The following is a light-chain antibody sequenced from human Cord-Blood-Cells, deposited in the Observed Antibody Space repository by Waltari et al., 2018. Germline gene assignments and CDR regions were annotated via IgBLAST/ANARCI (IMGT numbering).Light chain of an antibody. CDR2: DVS. J-gene: IGLJ3*02. CDR3: SSYTSSSTWV. Sequence: QSALTQPASVSGSPGQSITISCTGTSSDVGGYNYVSWYQQHPGKVPKLMIYDVSKRPSGVSHRFSGSKSGNTASLTISGLQAEDEADYYCSSYTSSSTWVFGGGSKLTVL. CDR1: SSDVGGYNY. V-gene: IGLV2-14*01.